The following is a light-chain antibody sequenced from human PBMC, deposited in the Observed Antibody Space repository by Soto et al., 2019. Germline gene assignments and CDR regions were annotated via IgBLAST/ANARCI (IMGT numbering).Light chain of an antibody. J-gene: IGLJ3*02. CDR2: EVS. Sequence: QSALTQPASVSGSPGQSITISCTGTSSDVGGHNYVSWYQQHPGKAPKLMIYEVSNRPSGVSNRFSGSKSGNTASLTISGLQAEDEADYYCSSYTSSRTLEVFGGGTKLTVL. CDR1: SSDVGGHNY. CDR3: SSYTSSRTLEV. V-gene: IGLV2-14*01.